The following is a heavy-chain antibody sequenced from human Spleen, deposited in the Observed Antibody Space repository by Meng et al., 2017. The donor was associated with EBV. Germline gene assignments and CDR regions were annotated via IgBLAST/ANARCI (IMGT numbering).Heavy chain of an antibody. D-gene: IGHD5-18*01. CDR1: GVSISSGGYS. CDR2: MHHSGST. CDR3: AGGPTAMVTYFDY. Sequence: QLQLQESGSGLVKPSQNLSLTCAVSGVSISSGGYSWSWIRQPPGKGLEWIGYMHHSGSTYNNPSLKSRVTISVDRSKNQFSLKLSSVTAADTAVYYCAGGPTAMVTYFDYWGQGTLVTASS. V-gene: IGHV4-30-2*01. J-gene: IGHJ4*02.